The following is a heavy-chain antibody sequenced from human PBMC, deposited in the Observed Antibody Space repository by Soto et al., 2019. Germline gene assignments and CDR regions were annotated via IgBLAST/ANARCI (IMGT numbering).Heavy chain of an antibody. CDR3: ARPAMVTNNWFFDL. CDR1: GVSIKSYY. D-gene: IGHD5-18*01. CDR2: IHYRGNT. J-gene: IGHJ2*01. V-gene: IGHV4-59*08. Sequence: QVQLQESGPGLVKPSETLSLTCNVSGVSIKSYYWSWIRHPPGKGLQWIGYIHYRGNTNYNPPLKSRVTMSLDASKNQLSLRLNSVTAAATAVYYCARPAMVTNNWFFDLWGRGTLVTVSS.